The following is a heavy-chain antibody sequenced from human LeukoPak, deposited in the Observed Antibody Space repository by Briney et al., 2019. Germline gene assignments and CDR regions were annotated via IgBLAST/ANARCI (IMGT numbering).Heavy chain of an antibody. Sequence: TSETLSLTCTVSGASISSYYWNWIRQPPGKRLEWIGYIYYSGGTYYNPSLKSRVTISADTSKNQFSLRLSSVTAADTAVYYCARGGYYDSSGYYYYYYYYMDVWGKGTTVTVSS. J-gene: IGHJ6*03. V-gene: IGHV4-59*01. CDR3: ARGGYYDSSGYYYYYYYYMDV. D-gene: IGHD3-22*01. CDR2: IYYSGGT. CDR1: GASISSYY.